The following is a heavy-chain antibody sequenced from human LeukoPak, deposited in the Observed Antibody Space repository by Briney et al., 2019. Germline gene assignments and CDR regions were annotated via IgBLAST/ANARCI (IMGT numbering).Heavy chain of an antibody. CDR2: ISYDGSNK. J-gene: IGHJ6*02. D-gene: IGHD3-3*01. CDR3: ASLNFWSGFYYYYGMDV. Sequence: GGSLRLSCAASGFTFSSYAMHWVRQAPGKGLEWVAVISYDGSNKYYAGSVKGRFTISRDNSKNTLYLQMNSLRAEDTAVYYCASLNFWSGFYYYYGMDVWGQGTTVTVSS. V-gene: IGHV3-30-3*01. CDR1: GFTFSSYA.